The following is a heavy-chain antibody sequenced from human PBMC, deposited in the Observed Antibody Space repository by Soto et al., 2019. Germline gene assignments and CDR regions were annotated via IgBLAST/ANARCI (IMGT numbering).Heavy chain of an antibody. D-gene: IGHD2-15*01. CDR3: ARGLRYCSGRSCYSYDDYDKNWFDP. CDR1: GFTFSSYN. J-gene: IGHJ5*02. V-gene: IGHV3-21*06. Sequence: EVQVVESGGGLVKPGGSLRLSCAVSGFTFSSYNMNWVRQAPGRGLEWVSSISTRGTYINYAESVKGRFTISRDNAKNSLYLQMNSRGVEDTAVYYCARGLRYCSGRSCYSYDDYDKNWFDPRGQGTLVTVSS. CDR2: ISTRGTYI.